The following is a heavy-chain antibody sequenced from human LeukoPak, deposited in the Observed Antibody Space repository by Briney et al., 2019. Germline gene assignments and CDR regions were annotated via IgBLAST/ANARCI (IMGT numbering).Heavy chain of an antibody. D-gene: IGHD3-22*01. CDR2: ISGSGGST. CDR3: AKDPVWGPQLDSSGYYRRYFDN. J-gene: IGHJ4*02. Sequence: GGSLRLSCAASGLTFSSYAMSWVRQAPGKGLEWVSAISGSGGSTYYADSVKGRFTVSRDNSKNTLYLQMNSLRAEDTAVYYCAKDPVWGPQLDSSGYYRRYFDNWGQGTLVTVSS. V-gene: IGHV3-23*01. CDR1: GLTFSSYA.